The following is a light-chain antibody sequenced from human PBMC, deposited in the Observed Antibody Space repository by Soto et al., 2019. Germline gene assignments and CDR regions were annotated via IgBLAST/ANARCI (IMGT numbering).Light chain of an antibody. Sequence: IWMTQSPSSLSASVGDRVTITFRASQGISNYLAWYQQKPGKAPKLLIYDASSLESGVPSRFSGSGSGTEFRLTISTMQPDDFATYYCQQYDSFSVTFGQGTRLEI. CDR2: DAS. J-gene: IGKJ5*01. CDR3: QQYDSFSVT. V-gene: IGKV1-5*01. CDR1: QGISNY.